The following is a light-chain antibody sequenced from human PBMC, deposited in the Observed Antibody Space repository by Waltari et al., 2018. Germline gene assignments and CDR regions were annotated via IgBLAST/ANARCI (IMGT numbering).Light chain of an antibody. J-gene: IGKJ4*01. CDR2: GSS. CDR3: HQSGGSGRA. Sequence: ENVLTQSPGTLSLSPGERATPPCRASQSVDNGYLARYQLKPGQAPRLLISGSSSRATGVPDRFSGSGSGTDFTLTISRLEPEDFAVYYCHQSGGSGRAFGGGTKVEIK. CDR1: QSVDNGY. V-gene: IGKV3-20*01.